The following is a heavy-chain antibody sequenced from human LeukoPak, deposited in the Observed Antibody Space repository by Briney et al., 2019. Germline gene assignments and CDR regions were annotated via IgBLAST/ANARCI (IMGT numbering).Heavy chain of an antibody. D-gene: IGHD3-10*01. CDR1: GGSISSGSYY. Sequence: SQTLSLTCTVSGGSISSGSYYWSWIRQPPGKGLEWIGYIYYSGTTNYNPSLKSRVTISVDTSKNQFSLMLTSVTAADTAVYYCARNSGSYPKYFDYWGQGTLVTVSS. CDR3: ARNSGSYPKYFDY. V-gene: IGHV4-61*01. J-gene: IGHJ4*02. CDR2: IYYSGTT.